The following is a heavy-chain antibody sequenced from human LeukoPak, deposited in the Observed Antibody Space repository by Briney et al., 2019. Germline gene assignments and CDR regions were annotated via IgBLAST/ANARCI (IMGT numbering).Heavy chain of an antibody. CDR2: IYYSGST. V-gene: IGHV4-39*01. J-gene: IGHJ4*02. CDR3: ARRFGEAGPYFDY. CDR1: GGSISSSSYY. Sequence: SQTLSLSCTVSGGSISSSSYYWGWIRQPPGKGLEWIGSIYYSGSTYYNPSLKSRVTISVDTSKNQFSLKLSSVTAADTAVYYCARRFGEAGPYFDYLGQGTVITVSS. D-gene: IGHD3-10*01.